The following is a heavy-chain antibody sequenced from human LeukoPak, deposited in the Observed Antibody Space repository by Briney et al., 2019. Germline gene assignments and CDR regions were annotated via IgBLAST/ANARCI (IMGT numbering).Heavy chain of an antibody. J-gene: IGHJ4*02. V-gene: IGHV3-23*01. D-gene: IGHD4-17*01. Sequence: GGSLRLSCAASGFTFNNYAMNWVRQAPGKGLEWVPSISGGGETTYYADSAKGRFTISRDNSQNTLYLQMNSLRAEDTAVYYCARDYADYVGYFFFDYWGQGTLVTVSS. CDR3: ARDYADYVGYFFFDY. CDR1: GFTFNNYA. CDR2: ISGGGETT.